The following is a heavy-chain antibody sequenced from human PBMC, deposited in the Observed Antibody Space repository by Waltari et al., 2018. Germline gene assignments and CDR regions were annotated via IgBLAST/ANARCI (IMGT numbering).Heavy chain of an antibody. Sequence: VQLQESGPGLVKPSETLSLTCAVSGYSISSAYYLGCTRPPPGKGLEWIVTIYHSGSTYYNPSLKSRVTISVDTSKNQCSLKLSSVTAADTAVYYCARDDCSRTSCYFGMDVWGQGTTVTVSS. V-gene: IGHV4-38-2*02. CDR1: GYSISSAYY. CDR2: IYHSGST. D-gene: IGHD2-2*01. J-gene: IGHJ6*02. CDR3: ARDDCSRTSCYFGMDV.